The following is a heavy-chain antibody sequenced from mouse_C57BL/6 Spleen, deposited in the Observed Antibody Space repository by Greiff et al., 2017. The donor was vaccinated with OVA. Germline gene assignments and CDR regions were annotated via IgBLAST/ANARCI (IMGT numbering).Heavy chain of an antibody. J-gene: IGHJ3*01. CDR3: APMMVTSPGIAY. D-gene: IGHD2-3*01. CDR1: GFNIKNIY. V-gene: IGHV14-3*01. CDR2: IDPANGNT. Sequence: VQLQQSVAELVRPGASVKLSCTASGFNIKNIYMHWVKQRPEQGLEWIGRIDPANGNTKYAPKLQGKATITADTSSNTAYLQLSGLTSEDTAIDYCAPMMVTSPGIAYWGQGTLVTVSA.